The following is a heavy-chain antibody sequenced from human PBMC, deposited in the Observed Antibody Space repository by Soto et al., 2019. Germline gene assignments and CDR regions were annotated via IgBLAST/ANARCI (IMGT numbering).Heavy chain of an antibody. CDR1: GYTFTGYY. CDR2: INPNSGGT. V-gene: IGHV1-2*04. J-gene: IGHJ6*02. D-gene: IGHD3-3*01. CDR3: ATTYYDFWSGYWGYGMDV. Sequence: ASVKVSCKASGYTFTGYYMHWVRQAPGQGLEWMGWINPNSGGTNYAQKFQGWVTMTRDTSISTAYMELSRLRSDDTAVYYCATTYYDFWSGYWGYGMDVWGQGTTVTVSS.